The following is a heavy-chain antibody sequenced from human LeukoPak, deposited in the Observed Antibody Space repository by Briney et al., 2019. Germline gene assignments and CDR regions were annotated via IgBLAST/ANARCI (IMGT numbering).Heavy chain of an antibody. CDR2: LISSGAVT. V-gene: IGHV3-23*01. J-gene: IGHJ4*02. CDR3: AENAGYSYGLYYFDY. Sequence: GGSLRLSCAASGFPFSNYAMSWVRQAPGKGLEWVSSLISSGAVTYYADSVKGRFTISRDNSKNTVHLQMDSLRAEDSAVYYCAENAGYSYGLYYFDYWDQGTLVTVSS. CDR1: GFPFSNYA. D-gene: IGHD5-18*01.